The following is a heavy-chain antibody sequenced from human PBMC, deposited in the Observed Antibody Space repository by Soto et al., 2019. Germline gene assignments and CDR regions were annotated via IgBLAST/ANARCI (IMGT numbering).Heavy chain of an antibody. Sequence: GGSLRLSCAASGFTVSSNYMSWVRQAPGKGLEWVSVIYSGGSTYYADSVKGRFTISRDNSKNTLYLQMNSLRAEDTAVYYCARGGRYSSSWYDGDAFDIWSQGTMVTVSS. J-gene: IGHJ3*02. CDR2: IYSGGST. CDR1: GFTVSSNY. CDR3: ARGGRYSSSWYDGDAFDI. D-gene: IGHD6-13*01. V-gene: IGHV3-66*01.